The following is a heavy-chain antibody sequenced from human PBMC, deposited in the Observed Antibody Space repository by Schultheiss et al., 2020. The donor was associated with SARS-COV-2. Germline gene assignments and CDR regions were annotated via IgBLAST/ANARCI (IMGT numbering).Heavy chain of an antibody. D-gene: IGHD3-22*01. CDR1: GGSISSSSYY. V-gene: IGHV4-61*05. Sequence: SQTLSLTCTVSGGSISSSSYYWSWIRQPPGKGLEWIGYIYYSGSTNYNPSLKSRVTISVDTSKNQFSLKLSSVTAADTAVYYCARHPADIVVVITTLATAFDIWGQGTMVTVSS. CDR2: IYYSGST. CDR3: ARHPADIVVVITTLATAFDI. J-gene: IGHJ3*02.